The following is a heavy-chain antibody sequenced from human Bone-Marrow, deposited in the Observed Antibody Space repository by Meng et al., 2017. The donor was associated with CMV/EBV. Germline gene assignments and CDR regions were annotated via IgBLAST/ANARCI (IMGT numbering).Heavy chain of an antibody. Sequence: GGSLRLSCAASGFTFSRYWMSWVRQAPGKGLEWVANINGDGSDKGYVDSVKGRFTISRDNARNSLYMEMNSLRPEDTAVYYCVPHDCAMDVWGQGTTVTVSS. J-gene: IGHJ6*02. V-gene: IGHV3-7*01. CDR3: VPHDCAMDV. CDR2: INGDGSDK. CDR1: GFTFSRYW.